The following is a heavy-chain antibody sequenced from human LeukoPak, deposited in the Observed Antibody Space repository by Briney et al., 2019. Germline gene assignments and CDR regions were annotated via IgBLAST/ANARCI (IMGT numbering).Heavy chain of an antibody. Sequence: GGSLRLSCAASGFTFSSYSMNWVRQAPGKGLEWVSYISSSSSTIYYADSVKGRFTISRDNAKNSLYLQMSSLRAEDTAVYYCAREPTVGTPPTWGQGTLVTVSS. CDR1: GFTFSSYS. CDR3: AREPTVGTPPT. D-gene: IGHD1-26*01. CDR2: ISSSSSTI. J-gene: IGHJ5*02. V-gene: IGHV3-48*04.